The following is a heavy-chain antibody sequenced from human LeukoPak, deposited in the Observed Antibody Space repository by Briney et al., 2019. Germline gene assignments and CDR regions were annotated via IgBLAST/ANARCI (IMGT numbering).Heavy chain of an antibody. Sequence: GGSLRLSWAASGFTFSSYAMSWVRQAPGKGLEWVSAISGSGGSTYYADSVKGRFTISRDNSKNTLYLQMNSLRAEDTAVYYCASDSSGYYRDDYWGQGTLVTVSS. J-gene: IGHJ4*02. D-gene: IGHD3-22*01. V-gene: IGHV3-23*01. CDR3: ASDSSGYYRDDY. CDR1: GFTFSSYA. CDR2: ISGSGGST.